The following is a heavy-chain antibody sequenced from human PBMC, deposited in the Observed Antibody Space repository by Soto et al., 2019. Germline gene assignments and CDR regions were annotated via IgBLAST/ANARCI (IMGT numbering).Heavy chain of an antibody. CDR2: IYYSGST. D-gene: IGHD1-1*01. Sequence: TLSLTCTVSGGSISSSSYYWGWIRQPPGKGLEWIGSIYYSGSTYYNPSLKSRVTISVDTSKNQFSLKLSSVTAADTAVYYCASEVDTTNAFDYWGQGTLVTVSS. J-gene: IGHJ4*02. CDR1: GGSISSSSYY. CDR3: ASEVDTTNAFDY. V-gene: IGHV4-39*01.